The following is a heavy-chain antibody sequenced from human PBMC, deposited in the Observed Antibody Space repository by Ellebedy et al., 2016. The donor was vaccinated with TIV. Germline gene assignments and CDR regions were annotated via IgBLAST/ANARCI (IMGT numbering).Heavy chain of an antibody. CDR3: ARGALYESSGADY. CDR1: GFTFSSHA. D-gene: IGHD3-22*01. V-gene: IGHV3-23*01. Sequence: GESLKISCAASGFTFSSHAMTWVRQAPGRGLELVSGISASGDRTYYEDFVKGRFTISRDNAKNTLYLEMNSLRAEDTALYFCARGALYESSGADYWGQGTLVTVSS. CDR2: ISASGDRT. J-gene: IGHJ4*02.